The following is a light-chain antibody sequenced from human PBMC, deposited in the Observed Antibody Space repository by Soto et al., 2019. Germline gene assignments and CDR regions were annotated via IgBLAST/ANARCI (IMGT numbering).Light chain of an antibody. CDR3: QQYNSFSQT. J-gene: IGKJ1*01. Sequence: DIQMTQSPSTLSASVGDRVTITCRASQSISNWLAWYQQKPGKAPKLLIYDASSLESGVPSRFSGSGSGTEFTLTISSLQPDDFATYYCQQYNSFSQTFGQGTKVXIK. CDR2: DAS. V-gene: IGKV1-5*01. CDR1: QSISNW.